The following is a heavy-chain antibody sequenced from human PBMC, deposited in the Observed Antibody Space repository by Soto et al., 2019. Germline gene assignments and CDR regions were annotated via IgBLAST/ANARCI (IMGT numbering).Heavy chain of an antibody. D-gene: IGHD4-17*01. CDR1: GGSISSYY. Sequence: QVQLQESGPGLVKPSETLSLTCAVSGGSISSYYWSWIPQSPGKGLEWIGYVDYSGSTNYNPSLMSRVSMSLDTSENQFSLKLNTVTAADTAVYYCTRGKSDYQIDYWGQGTLVTVSS. V-gene: IGHV4-59*01. J-gene: IGHJ4*02. CDR3: TRGKSDYQIDY. CDR2: VDYSGST.